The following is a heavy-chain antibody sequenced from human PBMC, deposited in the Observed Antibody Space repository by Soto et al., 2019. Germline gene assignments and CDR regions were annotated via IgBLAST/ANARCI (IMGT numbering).Heavy chain of an antibody. Sequence: QVQLVQSGAEVKKPGASVKVSCKASGYTFTSYGISWVRQAPGQGLEWMGWISAYNGNTNYAQKLQGRVTMTTDKSTSTAYMELRSLRSDDTAVYYCAREGSRRQSKQYGMDVWGQGTTVTVSS. D-gene: IGHD6-13*01. CDR3: AREGSRRQSKQYGMDV. CDR1: GYTFTSYG. J-gene: IGHJ6*02. CDR2: ISAYNGNT. V-gene: IGHV1-18*01.